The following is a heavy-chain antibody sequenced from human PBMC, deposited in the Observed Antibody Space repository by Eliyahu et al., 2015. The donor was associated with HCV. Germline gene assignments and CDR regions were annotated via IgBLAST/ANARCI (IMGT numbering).Heavy chain of an antibody. CDR1: GFRFSSYA. CDR2: ISSGSSYI. Sequence: EVQLVESGGGLVKPGESLRLSCAASGFRFSSYAMNWVRQAPGKGLGWVASISSGSSYIHYADSVKGRFTISRDNGKNSLYLQMNSLRAEDTAVFYCTSGRDGYKRSDFWGQGTLVTVSS. J-gene: IGHJ4*02. D-gene: IGHD5-24*01. V-gene: IGHV3-21*01. CDR3: TSGRDGYKRSDF.